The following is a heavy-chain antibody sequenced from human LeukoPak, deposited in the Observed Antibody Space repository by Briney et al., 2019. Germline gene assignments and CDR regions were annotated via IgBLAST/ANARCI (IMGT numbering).Heavy chain of an antibody. CDR3: AKFSVAFVVLRFLEWLFDY. D-gene: IGHD3-3*01. CDR2: ISGSGGST. V-gene: IGHV3-23*01. Sequence: GGSLRLSCAASGFTFSSYAMSWVRQAPGKWLEWVSAISGSGGSTYYADSVKGRFTISRDNSKNTLYLEMNSLRAEDTAVYYCAKFSVAFVVLRFLEWLFDYWGQGTLVTVSS. J-gene: IGHJ4*02. CDR1: GFTFSSYA.